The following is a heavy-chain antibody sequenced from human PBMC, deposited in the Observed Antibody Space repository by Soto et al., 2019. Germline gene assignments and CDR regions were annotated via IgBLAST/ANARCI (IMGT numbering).Heavy chain of an antibody. CDR2: IITLFGTA. V-gene: IGHV1-69*06. CDR1: GGTFSSHS. J-gene: IGHJ4*02. CDR3: AREVGYGDFSAALLD. D-gene: IGHD4-17*01. Sequence: VQLMQSGAEVKQPGSSVKVSCKAFGGTFSSHSINWVRQAPGQGLEWMGGIITLFGTANYAQNFQGRVTITADKSTSTAYMELNSLRSDDTAVYYCAREVGYGDFSAALLDWGQGTLVTVSS.